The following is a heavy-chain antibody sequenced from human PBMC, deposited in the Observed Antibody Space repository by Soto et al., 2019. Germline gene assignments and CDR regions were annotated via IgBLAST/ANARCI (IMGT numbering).Heavy chain of an antibody. D-gene: IGHD2-2*01. V-gene: IGHV3-9*01. J-gene: IGHJ6*02. CDR2: ISWDSSMI. CDR3: AKATLWASHAYNSYNYLAMDV. CDR1: GFTFDDYA. Sequence: EMQLVESGGGSVQPGRSLRLSCAASGFTFDDYAMYWVRQGPGKGLEWVSGISWDSSMIGYADSVKGRFTISRDNAKTSLFLQMNTLTPEDTPFYSCAKATLWASHAYNSYNYLAMDVWAQAPTVTVSS.